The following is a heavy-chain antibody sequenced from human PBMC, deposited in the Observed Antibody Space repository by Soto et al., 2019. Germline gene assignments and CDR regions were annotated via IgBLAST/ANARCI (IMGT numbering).Heavy chain of an antibody. J-gene: IGHJ4*02. Sequence: SETLSLTCTVSGGSINTFYWSWVRQPAGKGLEWIGRIFSSGSTSFNPSLESRVAMSVDTSKNHFSLNLSSVTAADMAVYYCAREGSYSAYNFAHGIQSWSFDFWGQGPLVTVSS. CDR2: IFSSGST. CDR3: AREGSYSAYNFAHGIQSWSFDF. V-gene: IGHV4-4*07. D-gene: IGHD5-12*01. CDR1: GGSINTFY.